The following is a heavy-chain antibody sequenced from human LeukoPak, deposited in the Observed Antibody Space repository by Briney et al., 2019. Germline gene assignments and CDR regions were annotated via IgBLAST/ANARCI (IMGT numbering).Heavy chain of an antibody. Sequence: GGSLRLSCAASGFTFSSYAMSWVRQAPGKGLEWVSAISGSGGSTYYADSVKGRFTISRDNSKNTLYLQMNSLRAEDTAVYYCAKDQGGITMIVVVKYYFDYWGQGTLVTVSS. CDR2: ISGSGGST. D-gene: IGHD3-22*01. CDR1: GFTFSSYA. V-gene: IGHV3-23*01. J-gene: IGHJ4*02. CDR3: AKDQGGITMIVVVKYYFDY.